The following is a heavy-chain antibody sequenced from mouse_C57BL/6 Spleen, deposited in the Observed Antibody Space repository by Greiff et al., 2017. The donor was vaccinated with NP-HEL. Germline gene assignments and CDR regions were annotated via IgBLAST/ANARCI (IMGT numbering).Heavy chain of an antibody. J-gene: IGHJ4*01. V-gene: IGHV1-26*01. CDR2: INPNNGGT. CDR1: GYTFTDYY. Sequence: EVQLQQSGPELVKPGASVKISCKASGYTFTDYYMNWVKQSHGKSLEWIGDINPNNGGTSYNQKFKGKATLTVDKSSSTAYMELHSLTSEDSAVYYCARGGLRRGSYYAMDYWGQGTSVTVSS. D-gene: IGHD2-4*01. CDR3: ARGGLRRGSYYAMDY.